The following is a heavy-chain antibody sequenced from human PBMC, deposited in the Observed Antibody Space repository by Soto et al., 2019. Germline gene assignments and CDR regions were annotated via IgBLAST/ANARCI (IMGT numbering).Heavy chain of an antibody. Sequence: QVQLVQSGAEVKKPGTSVKVSCKASGYTFTSYGISWVRQAPGQGRGWMGWVNAYNVNTNYAQKFQGRVTMTTDTARRTSAMELRSLRGDDKAVYYCAREAVAGRTGFDYWGQGTLVTVSS. J-gene: IGHJ4*02. V-gene: IGHV1-18*01. CDR1: GYTFTSYG. CDR2: VNAYNVNT. CDR3: AREAVAGRTGFDY. D-gene: IGHD6-19*01.